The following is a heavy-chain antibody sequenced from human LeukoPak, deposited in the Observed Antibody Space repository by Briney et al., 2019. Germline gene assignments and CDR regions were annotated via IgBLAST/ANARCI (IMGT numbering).Heavy chain of an antibody. V-gene: IGHV3-23*01. CDR1: GFIFSSFA. Sequence: GGSLRLSCAASGFIFSSFAMTWVRQAPGRGLEWVSSITGGHYATYNTDSVKGRFTISRDNAKNTLYLQMNSLRADDTAIYYCAKDPSGDYLGAFDPWGQGTLVTVSS. J-gene: IGHJ5*02. D-gene: IGHD4-17*01. CDR2: ITGGHYAT. CDR3: AKDPSGDYLGAFDP.